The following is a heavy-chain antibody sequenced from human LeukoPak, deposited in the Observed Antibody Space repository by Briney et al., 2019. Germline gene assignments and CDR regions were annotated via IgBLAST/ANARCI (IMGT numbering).Heavy chain of an antibody. J-gene: IGHJ4*02. V-gene: IGHV3-21*01. Sequence: SGGSLRLSCAASGFTFSSYSMNWVRQAPGKGLEWASSISSSSSNIYYADSVKGRFTISRDNAKNSLYLQMNSLRAEDTAVYYCARGPYTDYWGQGTLVTVSS. CDR3: ARGPYTDY. CDR2: ISSSSSNI. CDR1: GFTFSSYS. D-gene: IGHD2-2*02.